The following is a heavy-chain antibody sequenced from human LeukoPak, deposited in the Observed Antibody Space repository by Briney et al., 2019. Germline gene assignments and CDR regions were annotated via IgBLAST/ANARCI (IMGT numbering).Heavy chain of an antibody. CDR1: GGSITNYY. D-gene: IGHD6-19*01. Sequence: PSETLSLTCSVSGGVSGGSITNYYCTWIRQPAGKGLERIGRIYASGSAAYNPSLYSRVSMSVDTSKNQFSLKLNSVTAADTAVYYCTTTAYSSAWRFDYWGQGALVTVSS. V-gene: IGHV4-4*07. J-gene: IGHJ4*02. CDR2: IYASGSA. CDR3: TTTAYSSAWRFDY.